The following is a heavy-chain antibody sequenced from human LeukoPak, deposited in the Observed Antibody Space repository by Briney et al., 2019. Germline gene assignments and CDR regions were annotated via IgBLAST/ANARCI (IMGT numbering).Heavy chain of an antibody. V-gene: IGHV4-4*02. CDR3: ARVAVAGTFRIYYFDY. D-gene: IGHD6-19*01. CDR2: TSHDGSA. Sequence: SETLSLTCAVSGGSISTNTWWSWVRQPPGKGLEWIGQTSHDGSADYTPSLKSRVTISVDKSKNQLSLKLNSVTAADSAVYYCARVAVAGTFRIYYFDYWGQGTLVTVSS. J-gene: IGHJ4*02. CDR1: GGSISTNTW.